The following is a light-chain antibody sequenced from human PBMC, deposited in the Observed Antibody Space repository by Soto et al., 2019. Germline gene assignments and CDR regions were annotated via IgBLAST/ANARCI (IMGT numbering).Light chain of an antibody. CDR1: QSISSY. CDR3: QQSYSTPIT. Sequence: DIQMTQSPSSLSASVGDRVTITCRASQSISSYLNWYQQKPGKAPKLLIYAASSLQSGVPSRSSGSESGTDFTLTISSLQPEEFATYYCQQSYSTPITFGQGTRLEIK. J-gene: IGKJ5*01. V-gene: IGKV1-39*01. CDR2: AAS.